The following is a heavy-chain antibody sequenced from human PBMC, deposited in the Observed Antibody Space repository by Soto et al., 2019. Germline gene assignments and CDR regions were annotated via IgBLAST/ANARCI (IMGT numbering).Heavy chain of an antibody. D-gene: IGHD3-16*01. CDR2: MNPNSNNT. J-gene: IGHJ4*02. Sequence: QVQLVQSGAEVKKPGASVKVSCKASGYTFTSYDINWVRQATGQGLEWMGWMNPNSNNTGYAQKFKGRPTMTRNTSKTTAYMELSTLRSDDTAVYYCARERGGGYFDYWGQGTLVTVSS. V-gene: IGHV1-8*01. CDR1: GYTFTSYD. CDR3: ARERGGGYFDY.